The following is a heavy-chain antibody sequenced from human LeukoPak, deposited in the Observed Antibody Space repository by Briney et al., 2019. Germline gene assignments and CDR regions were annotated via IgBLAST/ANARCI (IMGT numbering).Heavy chain of an antibody. CDR2: ISAYDGGT. V-gene: IGHV1-18*01. CDR1: GYSFTSNG. J-gene: IGHJ3*02. CDR3: ARLARYHLLEASDI. D-gene: IGHD1-14*01. Sequence: GASVKLSFKASGYSFTSNGFCWVRHAPRQGLEWLGWISAYDGGTNYEQKFQGRLTMTTETSTTTAYMELRSLRSDDTAVYYCARLARYHLLEASDIWGQGTMVTVSS.